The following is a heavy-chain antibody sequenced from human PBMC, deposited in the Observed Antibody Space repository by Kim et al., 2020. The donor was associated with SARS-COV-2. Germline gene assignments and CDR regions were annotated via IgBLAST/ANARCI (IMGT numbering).Heavy chain of an antibody. Sequence: GGSLRLSCAASGFTFSSYAMSWVRQAPGKGLEWVSAISGSGGSTYYADSVKGRFTISRDNSKNTLYLQMNSLRAEDTAVYYCAKDRPPDDRSIWYSSYLGPYYYYGMDVWGQGTTVTVSS. D-gene: IGHD6-13*01. J-gene: IGHJ6*02. V-gene: IGHV3-23*01. CDR3: AKDRPPDDRSIWYSSYLGPYYYYGMDV. CDR2: ISGSGGST. CDR1: GFTFSSYA.